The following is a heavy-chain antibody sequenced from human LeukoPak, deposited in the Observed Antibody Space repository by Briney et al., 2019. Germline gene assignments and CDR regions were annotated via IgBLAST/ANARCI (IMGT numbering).Heavy chain of an antibody. CDR1: GYTFTGYY. D-gene: IGHD1-26*01. J-gene: IGHJ4*02. V-gene: IGHV1-2*02. CDR2: INPNSGGT. CDR3: ARGSIVGATPHDY. Sequence: ASVKVSCKASGYTFTGYYMHWVRQAPGQGLEWMGWINPNSGGTNYAQKFQGRVTMTRDTAISTAYMELSRLRSDDTAVYYCARGSIVGATPHDYWGQGTLVTVSS.